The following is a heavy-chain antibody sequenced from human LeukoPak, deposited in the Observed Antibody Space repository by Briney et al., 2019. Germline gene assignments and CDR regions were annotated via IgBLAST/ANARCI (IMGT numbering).Heavy chain of an antibody. CDR3: ARPLTPGTNDAFDI. Sequence: GESLKISCKGSGYSFISYWIGWVRQMPGKGLEWMGIIHPGDSDTRYSPSFQGQVTFSADKSISTAYLQWSSLKASDTAMYYCARPLTPGTNDAFDIWGQGTMVTVSS. V-gene: IGHV5-51*01. CDR2: IHPGDSDT. D-gene: IGHD1-14*01. J-gene: IGHJ3*02. CDR1: GYSFISYW.